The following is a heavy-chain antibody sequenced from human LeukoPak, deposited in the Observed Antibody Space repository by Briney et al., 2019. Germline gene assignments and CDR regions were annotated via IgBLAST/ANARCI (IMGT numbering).Heavy chain of an antibody. D-gene: IGHD3-10*01. Sequence: TSETLFLTCTVSGGSISSGSYYWSWIRQPPGKGLEWIGEINHSGSTNYNPSLKSRVTISVDTSKNQFSLKLSSVTAADTAVYYCARGLYGSGPSWGQGTLVTVSS. CDR2: INHSGST. CDR1: GGSISSGSYY. J-gene: IGHJ5*02. V-gene: IGHV4-39*07. CDR3: ARGLYGSGPS.